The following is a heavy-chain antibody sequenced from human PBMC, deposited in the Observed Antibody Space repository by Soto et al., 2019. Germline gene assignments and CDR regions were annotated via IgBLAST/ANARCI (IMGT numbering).Heavy chain of an antibody. V-gene: IGHV1-18*01. D-gene: IGHD4-17*01. CDR3: ARDASPDYGDFLDVDY. J-gene: IGHJ4*02. CDR2: ISAYNGNT. CDR1: GYTFTSYG. Sequence: QVQLVQSGAEVKKPGASVKVSCKASGYTFTSYGISWVRQAPGQGLEWMGWISAYNGNTNYAQKLQGRVTMTTDTSTSTDYMELRSLRSDDTAVYYCARDASPDYGDFLDVDYWGQGTLVTVSS.